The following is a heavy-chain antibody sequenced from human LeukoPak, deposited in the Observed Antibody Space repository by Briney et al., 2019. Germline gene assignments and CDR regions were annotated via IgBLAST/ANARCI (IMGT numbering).Heavy chain of an antibody. Sequence: SETLSLTCDVSDYSIRSGYYWGWIRQPPGKGLEWIGSLYHSGSAYYSPSLKSRVTISLDTSNNELSLRLSSVTAADTAIYYCARRNIVVVVAATPGAFDIWGQGTLVTVSS. CDR2: LYHSGSA. CDR1: DYSIRSGYY. CDR3: ARRNIVVVVAATPGAFDI. V-gene: IGHV4-38-2*01. D-gene: IGHD2-15*01. J-gene: IGHJ3*02.